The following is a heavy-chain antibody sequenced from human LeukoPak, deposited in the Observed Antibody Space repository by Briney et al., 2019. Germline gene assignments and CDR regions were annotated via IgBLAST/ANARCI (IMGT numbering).Heavy chain of an antibody. CDR1: GGTFSSYA. Sequence: SVKVSCKASGGTFSSYAISWVRQAPGQGLEWMGGTIPIFGTANYAQKFQGRVTITADESTSTAYMELSSLRSEDTAVYYCAGIRALGYCSSTSCYAFDIWGQGTMVTVSS. J-gene: IGHJ3*02. D-gene: IGHD2-2*01. CDR3: AGIRALGYCSSTSCYAFDI. V-gene: IGHV1-69*01. CDR2: TIPIFGTA.